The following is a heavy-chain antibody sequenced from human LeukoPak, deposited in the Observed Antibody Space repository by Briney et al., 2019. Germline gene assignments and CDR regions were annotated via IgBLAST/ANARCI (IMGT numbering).Heavy chain of an antibody. CDR3: ARHLLTPGGSYYLDF. CDR1: GSSFTSYW. J-gene: IGHJ4*02. V-gene: IGHV5-51*01. Sequence: GESLKISCWDSGSSFTSYWIGWVRQMPGKGLEWMGILYPGDSDIRSTPSFQGQVTISADKSISTAYLQLSSLRASDTAIYYCARHLLTPGGSYYLDFWGQGTLVTVSS. D-gene: IGHD1-26*01. CDR2: LYPGDSDI.